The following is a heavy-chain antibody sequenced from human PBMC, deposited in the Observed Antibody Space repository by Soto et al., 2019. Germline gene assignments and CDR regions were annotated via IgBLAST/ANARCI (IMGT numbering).Heavy chain of an antibody. CDR1: GLTVSSNY. V-gene: IGHV3-53*01. Sequence: PGGSLRLSCAASGLTVSSNYMGWVRQAPGTGLEWVSLIYGGDDTYYADSVKGRFTISRDNSKNTLYLQMNSLRVEDTAVYYCARRGYEYESSGYYPLFDYWGQGILVTSPQ. D-gene: IGHD3-22*01. J-gene: IGHJ4*02. CDR2: IYGGDDT. CDR3: ARRGYEYESSGYYPLFDY.